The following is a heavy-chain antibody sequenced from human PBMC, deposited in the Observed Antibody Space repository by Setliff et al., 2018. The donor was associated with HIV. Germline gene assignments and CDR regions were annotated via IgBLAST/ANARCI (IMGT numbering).Heavy chain of an antibody. J-gene: IGHJ6*03. CDR2: MSYDGNNK. V-gene: IGHV3-30*01. Sequence: GGSLRLSCAASGFIFSSYAMHWVRQAPGKGLEWVAVMSYDGNNKYYADSVKGRFTISRDNSKNTLFLQMNSLRPEDTAVYYCARARGIIIPYHYYMDVWGKGTTVTVSS. CDR3: ARARGIIIPYHYYMDV. D-gene: IGHD3-10*01. CDR1: GFIFSSYA.